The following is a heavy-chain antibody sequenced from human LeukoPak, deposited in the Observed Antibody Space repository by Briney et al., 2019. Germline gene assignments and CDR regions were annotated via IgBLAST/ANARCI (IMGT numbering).Heavy chain of an antibody. J-gene: IGHJ4*02. CDR3: ARADY. Sequence: GGSLRLSCAASGFIFSSSYMNWVPQAPGKVLELLSHISSSSSTMYYPDSVKGRFTIYRDNAKNSLYLQMNSLRAEETAVYYCARADYWGQGTLVTVSS. CDR2: ISSSSSTM. CDR1: GFIFSSSY. V-gene: IGHV3-48*03.